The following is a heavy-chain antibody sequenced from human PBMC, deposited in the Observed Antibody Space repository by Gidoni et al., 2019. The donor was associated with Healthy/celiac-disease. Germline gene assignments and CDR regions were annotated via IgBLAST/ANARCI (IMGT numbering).Heavy chain of an antibody. CDR2: IYTSGST. D-gene: IGHD2-15*01. J-gene: IGHJ5*02. Sequence: QVQLQESGPGLVKPSQTLSLTCTVSGGSISSGCYYWSWIRPPAGKGLEWIGRIYTSGSTNYNPSLKSRVTISVDTSKNQFSLKLSSVTAADTAVYYCARGYCSGGSCYPNWFDPWGQGTLVTVSS. CDR3: ARGYCSGGSCYPNWFDP. V-gene: IGHV4-61*02. CDR1: GGSISSGCYY.